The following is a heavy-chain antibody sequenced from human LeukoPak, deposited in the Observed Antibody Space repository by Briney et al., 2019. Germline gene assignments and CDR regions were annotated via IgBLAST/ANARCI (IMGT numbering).Heavy chain of an antibody. CDR1: GYTFTSYH. D-gene: IGHD3-22*01. J-gene: IGHJ6*02. V-gene: IGHV1-8*01. Sequence: ASVKVSCKASGYTFTSYHIDWVRQAPGQGPEWMGWMNAKSGHTGYAQNLEGRVTMTRDTSTNTAYMALRGLRSEDTAVYFCARGMFDNSGHYYYFYYALDVWGQGTTVTVSS. CDR2: MNAKSGHT. CDR3: ARGMFDNSGHYYYFYYALDV.